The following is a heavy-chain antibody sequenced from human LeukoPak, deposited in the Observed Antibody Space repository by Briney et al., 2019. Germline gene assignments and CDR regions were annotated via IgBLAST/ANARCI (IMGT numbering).Heavy chain of an antibody. CDR3: AKGGSGSYSLDAFDI. CDR1: GFTFDDYA. Sequence: GGSLRLSCAASGFTFDDYAMHWVRQAPGKGLEWVSGIRWDSGTIGYADSVKGRFTISRDNAKNSLYLQMNSLRAEDMALYYCAKGGSGSYSLDAFDIWGQGTMVTVSS. V-gene: IGHV3-9*03. CDR2: IRWDSGTI. D-gene: IGHD1-26*01. J-gene: IGHJ3*02.